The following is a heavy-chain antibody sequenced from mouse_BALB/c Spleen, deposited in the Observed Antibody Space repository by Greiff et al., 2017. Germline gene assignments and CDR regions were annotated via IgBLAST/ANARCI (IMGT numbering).Heavy chain of an antibody. J-gene: IGHJ3*01. CDR2: ISTYYGDA. CDR3: ASDDGYYWFAY. D-gene: IGHD2-3*01. CDR1: GYTFTDYA. Sequence: QVQLQQSGAELVRPGVSVKISCKGSGYTFTDYAMHWVKQSHAKSLEWIGVISTYYGDASYNQKFKGKATMTVDKSSSTAYMELARLTSEDSAIYYCASDDGYYWFAYWGQGTLVTVSA. V-gene: IGHV1S137*01.